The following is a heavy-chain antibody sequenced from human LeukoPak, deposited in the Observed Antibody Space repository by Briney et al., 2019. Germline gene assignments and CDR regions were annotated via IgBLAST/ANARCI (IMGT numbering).Heavy chain of an antibody. J-gene: IGHJ4*02. CDR2: IIPIFGTA. CDR1: GGTFSSYA. Sequence: ASVKVSCKASGGTFSSYAISWVRQAPGQGLEWMGGIIPIFGTANYAQKFQGRVTITTDESTSTAYMELSSLRSEDTAVYYCARVDHYGDYGFDYWGQGTLVTVSS. CDR3: ARVDHYGDYGFDY. D-gene: IGHD4-17*01. V-gene: IGHV1-69*05.